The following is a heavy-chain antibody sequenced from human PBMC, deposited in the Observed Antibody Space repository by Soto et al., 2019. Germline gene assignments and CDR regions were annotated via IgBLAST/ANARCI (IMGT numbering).Heavy chain of an antibody. D-gene: IGHD2-15*01. Sequence: GGSLRLSCAASGFTFSDYYMSWIRQAPGKGLEWVSYISSRGSTIYYADSVKGRFTISRDNAKNSLYLQMNSLRAEDTAVYYCERDRWWRLSDFEYWGQGTLVTLS. J-gene: IGHJ4*02. CDR3: ERDRWWRLSDFEY. CDR2: ISSRGSTI. CDR1: GFTFSDYY. V-gene: IGHV3-11*01.